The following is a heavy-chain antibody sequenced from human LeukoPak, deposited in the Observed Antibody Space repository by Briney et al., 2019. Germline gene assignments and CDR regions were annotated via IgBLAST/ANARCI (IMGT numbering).Heavy chain of an antibody. Sequence: ASVKVSCMASGYTFTSYGISWVRQAPGQGLEWMGWINPNSGGTNYGQKFQGRVTMTRDTSISTAYMELSRLRSDDTAVYYCAREEYGFDPWGQGTLVTVSS. D-gene: IGHD2-2*01. V-gene: IGHV1-2*02. CDR2: INPNSGGT. J-gene: IGHJ5*02. CDR3: AREEYGFDP. CDR1: GYTFTSYG.